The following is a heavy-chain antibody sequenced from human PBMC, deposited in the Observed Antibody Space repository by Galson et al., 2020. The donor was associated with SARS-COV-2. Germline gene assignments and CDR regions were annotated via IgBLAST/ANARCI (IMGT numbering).Heavy chain of an antibody. CDR1: GFTFSSYS. CDR2: VSYDGSNK. D-gene: IGHD3-3*01. Sequence: GGSLRLSCAGSGFTFSSYSMHWVRQAPGEGLEWVAVVSYDGSNKYYADSVKGRFTISRDNSKNTLSLQMNSLRAEDTAVYYCARDKSGYSFIFDYWGQGALVTVSS. J-gene: IGHJ4*02. CDR3: ARDKSGYSFIFDY. V-gene: IGHV3-30*01.